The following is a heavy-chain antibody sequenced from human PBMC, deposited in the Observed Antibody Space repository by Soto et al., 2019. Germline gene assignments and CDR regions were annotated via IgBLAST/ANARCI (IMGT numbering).Heavy chain of an antibody. J-gene: IGHJ6*03. D-gene: IGHD5-18*01. CDR1: GYSFTSYW. V-gene: IGHV5-51*01. Sequence: PGESLKISCKGSGYSFTSYWIGWVRQMPGKGLEWMGIIYPGDSDTRYSPSFQGQVTISADKSISTAYLQWSSLKASDTAMYYCARHQAADTAMVPYYYYYMDVWGKGTTVTVSS. CDR2: IYPGDSDT. CDR3: ARHQAADTAMVPYYYYYMDV.